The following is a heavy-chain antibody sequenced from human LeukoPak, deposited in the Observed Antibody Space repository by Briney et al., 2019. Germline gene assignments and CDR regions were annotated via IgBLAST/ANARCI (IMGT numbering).Heavy chain of an antibody. CDR1: GFTFSSYW. V-gene: IGHV3-7*04. CDR3: GRGMDV. J-gene: IGHJ6*02. Sequence: GVSLRLSCAASGFTFSSYWMHWVRQAPGKGLEWVANIKQDGSEIYYVDSVKGRFTISRDNAKNSLYLQMNSLRAGDTAVYYCGRGMDVWGQGTTVTVSS. CDR2: IKQDGSEI.